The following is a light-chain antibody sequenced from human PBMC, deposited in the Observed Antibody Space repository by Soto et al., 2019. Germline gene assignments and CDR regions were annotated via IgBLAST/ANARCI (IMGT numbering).Light chain of an antibody. CDR2: GVS. V-gene: IGKV3-15*01. J-gene: IGKJ5*01. CDR3: QQYADWPIT. Sequence: ERVMTQSPATLSVSLGERATLSCRASQSVSSNLAWYQQKPGQAPRLLIYGVSTRATGMPARFSGSGSGTEFTLTISSLQSEDFAVYYCQQYADWPITFGQGTRLEIK. CDR1: QSVSSN.